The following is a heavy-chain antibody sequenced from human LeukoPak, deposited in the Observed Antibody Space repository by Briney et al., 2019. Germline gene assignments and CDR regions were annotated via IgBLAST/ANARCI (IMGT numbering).Heavy chain of an antibody. V-gene: IGHV3-23*01. CDR2: ISGSGGST. CDR1: GFTFSSYA. D-gene: IGHD2-15*01. CDR3: AKDYIRLLPIHYYFDY. J-gene: IGHJ4*02. Sequence: PGGSLRLSCAASGFTFSSYAMSWVRQAPGKGLEWVSAISGSGGSTYYADSVKGRFTISRDNSKNTLYLQMNSLRAEDTAVYYCAKDYIRLLPIHYYFDYWGQGTLVTVSS.